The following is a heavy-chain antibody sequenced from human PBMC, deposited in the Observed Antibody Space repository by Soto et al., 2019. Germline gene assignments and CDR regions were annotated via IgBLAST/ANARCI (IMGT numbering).Heavy chain of an antibody. CDR2: TYYRSKWYN. D-gene: IGHD2-15*01. CDR1: GGSVSGNSVA. V-gene: IGHV6-1*01. J-gene: IGHJ4*02. Sequence: SQTLSLTCAISGGSVSGNSVAWNWIRQSPARGLEWLGRTYYRSKWYNDYAVSVKSRITINPDTSRNQFSLQLNSVTPEDTAVYYCARDLGGWPDYWGQGTLVTVSS. CDR3: ARDLGGWPDY.